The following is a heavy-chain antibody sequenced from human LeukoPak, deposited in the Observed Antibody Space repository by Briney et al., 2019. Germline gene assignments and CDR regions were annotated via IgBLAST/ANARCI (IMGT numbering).Heavy chain of an antibody. CDR2: IASDGSGT. CDR1: GFTFSSYW. V-gene: IGHV3-74*01. D-gene: IGHD3-22*01. J-gene: IGHJ4*02. Sequence: PGGSLRLSCAASGFTFSSYWMNWVRQAPGKGLVWVSRIASDGSGTTYADSVKGRFSISRDNAKNTLYLQMNSLRAEDTAVYYCAKDYYYDSSGYYYWGQGTLVTVSS. CDR3: AKDYYYDSSGYYY.